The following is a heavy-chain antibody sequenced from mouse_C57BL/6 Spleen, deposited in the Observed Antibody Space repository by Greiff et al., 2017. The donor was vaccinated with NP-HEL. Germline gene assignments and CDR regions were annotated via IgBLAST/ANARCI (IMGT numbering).Heavy chain of an antibody. J-gene: IGHJ2*01. CDR2: INPSTGGT. Sequence: VQLQQSGPELVKPGASVKISCKASGYSFTGYYMNWVKQSPEKSLEWIGEINPSTGGTTYNQKFKAKATLTVDKSSSTAYMQLKSLTSEDSAVYYCARKGDYGRDFDYWGQGTTLTVSS. D-gene: IGHD1-1*01. CDR3: ARKGDYGRDFDY. CDR1: GYSFTGYY. V-gene: IGHV1-42*01.